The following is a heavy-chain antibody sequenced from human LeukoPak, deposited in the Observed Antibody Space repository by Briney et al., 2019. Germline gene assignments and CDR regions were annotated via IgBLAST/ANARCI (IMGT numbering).Heavy chain of an antibody. J-gene: IGHJ6*03. D-gene: IGHD1-7*01. CDR1: GGSISSRY. Sequence: SETLSLTCTVSGGSISSRYWSWIRQPPGKGLEWIGYIYYSGSTNYNPSLKSRVTISVDTSKNQFSLKLSSVTAADTAVYYCARVDPGTTYYYYYYMDVWGKGTTVTVSS. CDR3: ARVDPGTTYYYYYYMDV. CDR2: IYYSGST. V-gene: IGHV4-59*11.